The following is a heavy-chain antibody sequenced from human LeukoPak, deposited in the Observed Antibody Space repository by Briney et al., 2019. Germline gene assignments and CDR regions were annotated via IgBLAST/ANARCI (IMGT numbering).Heavy chain of an antibody. CDR2: ISSSSSTI. CDR1: GFTLSSYS. D-gene: IGHD6-19*01. J-gene: IGHJ4*02. Sequence: GSLRLSCAASGFTLSSYSMNWVRQAPGKGLEWVSYISSSSSTIYYADSVKGRFTISRDNAKNSLYLQMNSLRAEDTAVYYCARDEGGWYMVAFDYWGQGTQVTVSS. V-gene: IGHV3-48*04. CDR3: ARDEGGWYMVAFDY.